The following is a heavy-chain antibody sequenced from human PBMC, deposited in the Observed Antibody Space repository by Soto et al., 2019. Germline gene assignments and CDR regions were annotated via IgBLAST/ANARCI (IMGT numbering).Heavy chain of an antibody. D-gene: IGHD3-3*01. CDR3: AKRKTVFGVAYRASIDY. J-gene: IGHJ4*02. CDR1: GFTFNNYG. V-gene: IGHV3-30*18. Sequence: VGSLRLSCAASGFTFNNYGMHWVRQAPGKGLEWVATISYNGINTNYADSVKGRFTISRENSKNTLYLQVNSLRHEDTAMYYCAKRKTVFGVAYRASIDYWGQGTVFTVSS. CDR2: ISYNGINT.